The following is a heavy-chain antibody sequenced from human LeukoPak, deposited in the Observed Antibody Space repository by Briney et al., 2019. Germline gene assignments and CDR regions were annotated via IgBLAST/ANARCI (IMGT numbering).Heavy chain of an antibody. Sequence: PSETLSLTCAVYGGSFSGYYWSWIRQPPGKGLEWVGGINHSGRTNYNPSLKSRVTISVDTSKNQFSLKLSSVTAADTAVYYWASPDYYGSGTRPFAYWGQGTLVTVSS. CDR3: ASPDYYGSGTRPFAY. CDR1: GGSFSGYY. D-gene: IGHD3-10*01. V-gene: IGHV4-34*01. J-gene: IGHJ4*02. CDR2: INHSGRT.